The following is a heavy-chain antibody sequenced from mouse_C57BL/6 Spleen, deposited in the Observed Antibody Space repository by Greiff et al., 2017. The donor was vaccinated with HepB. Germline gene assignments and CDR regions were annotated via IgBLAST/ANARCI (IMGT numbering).Heavy chain of an antibody. Sequence: EVHLVESGGDLVKPGGSLKLSCAASGFTFSSYGMSWVRQTPDKRLEWVATISSGGSYTYYPDSVKGRFTISRDNAKNTLYLQMSSLKSEDTAMYYCARIPHYYGSSYGYWYFDVWGIGTTVTVSS. CDR3: ARIPHYYGSSYGYWYFDV. V-gene: IGHV5-6*01. J-gene: IGHJ1*03. D-gene: IGHD1-1*01. CDR2: ISSGGSYT. CDR1: GFTFSSYG.